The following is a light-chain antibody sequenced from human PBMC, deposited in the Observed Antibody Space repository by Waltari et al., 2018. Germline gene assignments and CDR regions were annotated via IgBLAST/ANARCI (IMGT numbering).Light chain of an antibody. V-gene: IGKV1-27*01. J-gene: IGKJ1*01. CDR1: QDISNY. CDR3: QKYGSAPAT. Sequence: IQMTQSPRSLSASVGDRVTMSCRASQDISNYVAWYQQKPGKVPKIVIYAASTLQSGVPSRFSGSGYGAEFTLTISNLQPEDVATYYCQKYGSAPATFGQGTKVEIK. CDR2: AAS.